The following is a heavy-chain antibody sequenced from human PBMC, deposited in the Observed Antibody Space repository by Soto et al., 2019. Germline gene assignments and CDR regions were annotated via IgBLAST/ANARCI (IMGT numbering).Heavy chain of an antibody. CDR1: GYTFTSFY. CDR3: AGSPAFSSSWYGIPPGQSHGMHV. J-gene: IGHJ6*02. CDR2: INPSGGIT. V-gene: IGHV1-46*01. Sequence: QMQLVQSGAEVKRPGASVRVSCKSSGYTFTSFYIHWVRQAPGQGLAWMGIINPSGGITNFAQRFQGRGTMTRDMPPNTHYMEPSSLKSDETALYYCAGSPAFSSSWYGIPPGQSHGMHVWGQGTTVTVS. D-gene: IGHD6-13*01.